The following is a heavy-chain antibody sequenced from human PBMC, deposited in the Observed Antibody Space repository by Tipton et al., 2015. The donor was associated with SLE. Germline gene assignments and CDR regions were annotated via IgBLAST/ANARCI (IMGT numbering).Heavy chain of an antibody. CDR1: GGSLSDYF. CDR3: ATQGGGYSRA. V-gene: IGHV4-34*01. CDR2: IKHGAIT. Sequence: TLSLTCAVYGGSLSDYFWSWIRQPPGEGLEWIGEIKHGAITNYNPSLKSRVTISVDTSKNQFSLKLSSVTAADTAVYYCATQGGGYSRAWGQGTLVTVSS. D-gene: IGHD4-11*01. J-gene: IGHJ5*02.